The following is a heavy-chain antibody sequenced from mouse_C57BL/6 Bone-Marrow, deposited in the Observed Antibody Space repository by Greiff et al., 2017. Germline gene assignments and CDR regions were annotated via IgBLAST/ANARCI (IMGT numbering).Heavy chain of an antibody. CDR3: ARGTVLRPDFFAY. D-gene: IGHD1-1*01. CDR1: GYTFTDYY. Sequence: VQLQQSGPVLVKPGASVKMSCKASGYTFTDYYMNWVKQSHGKSLEWIGDIKPYNGGTSYNPKFKGKATLTVDKSSSTAYMELNSLTSEDSAVYYCARGTVLRPDFFAYGGQGTLVTVSA. J-gene: IGHJ3*01. CDR2: IKPYNGGT. V-gene: IGHV1-19*01.